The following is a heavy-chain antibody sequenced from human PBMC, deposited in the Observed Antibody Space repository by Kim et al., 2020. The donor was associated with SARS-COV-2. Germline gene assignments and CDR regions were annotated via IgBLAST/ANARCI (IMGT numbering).Heavy chain of an antibody. D-gene: IGHD3-22*01. J-gene: IGHJ4*02. V-gene: IGHV7-4-1*02. CDR3: ARDLPPIRYYDSSGEIDY. Sequence: ASVKVSCKASGYTFTSYAMNWVRQAPGQGLEWMGWINTNTGNPTYAQGFTGRFVFSLDTSVSTAYLQISSLKAEDTAVYYCARDLPPIRYYDSSGEIDYWGQGTLVTVSS. CDR2: INTNTGNP. CDR1: GYTFTSYA.